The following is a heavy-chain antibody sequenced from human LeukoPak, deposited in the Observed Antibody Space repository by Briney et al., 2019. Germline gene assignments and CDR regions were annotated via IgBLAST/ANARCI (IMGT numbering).Heavy chain of an antibody. CDR1: GFAFNNYA. D-gene: IGHD1-26*01. CDR2: INDNGGQR. Sequence: GSLRLSCAASGFAFNNYAMTWVRQAPWQGLEWVSNINDNGGQRHYADSVKGRFTISRDNSKNTLFLQMDSLRAEDTAVYYCAKTQWKVGATDYFDYWGQGILVTVSS. J-gene: IGHJ4*02. CDR3: AKTQWKVGATDYFDY. V-gene: IGHV3-23*01.